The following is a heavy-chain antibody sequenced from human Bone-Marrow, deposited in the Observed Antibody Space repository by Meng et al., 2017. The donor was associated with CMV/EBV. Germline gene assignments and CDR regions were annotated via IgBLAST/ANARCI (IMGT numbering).Heavy chain of an antibody. CDR3: VRFGARGAFDI. J-gene: IGHJ3*02. CDR2: INVNNGGT. CDR1: GYTFTDSF. Sequence: ASVKVSCKASGYTFTDSFMHWVRQAPRQGLEWMGFINVNNGGTKSAQKLQGRVTMTRDTSISTAYMDLSRLTSDDTAMYYCVRFGARGAFDIWGQGTMVTVSS. V-gene: IGHV1-2*02. D-gene: IGHD3-16*01.